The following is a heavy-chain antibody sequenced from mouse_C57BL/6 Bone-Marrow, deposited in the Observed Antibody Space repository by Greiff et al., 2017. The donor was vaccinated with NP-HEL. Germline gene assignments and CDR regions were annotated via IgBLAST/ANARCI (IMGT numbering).Heavy chain of an antibody. CDR2: INYDGSST. V-gene: IGHV5-16*01. Sequence: EVKLVESEGGLVQPGSSMKLSCTASGFTFSDYYMAWVRQVPEKGLEWVANINYDGSSTYYLDSLKSRFIISRDNAKNILYLQMSSLKSEDTATYYCARCDYYGSSYVMSAMDYWGQGTSVTVSS. D-gene: IGHD1-1*01. CDR3: ARCDYYGSSYVMSAMDY. J-gene: IGHJ4*01. CDR1: GFTFSDYY.